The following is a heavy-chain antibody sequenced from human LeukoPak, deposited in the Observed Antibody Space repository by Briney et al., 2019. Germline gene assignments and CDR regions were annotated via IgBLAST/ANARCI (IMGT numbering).Heavy chain of an antibody. CDR2: ISSSSSYI. D-gene: IGHD5-24*01. Sequence: GGSLRLSCAASGFTFSIYSMNWVRQAPGKGLEWVSSISSSSSYIYYADSVKGRFTVSRDNAKNSLYLQMNSLRAEDTAVYYSARDMDGYQSYAFDIWGQGTMVTVFS. CDR3: ARDMDGYQSYAFDI. CDR1: GFTFSIYS. J-gene: IGHJ3*02. V-gene: IGHV3-21*01.